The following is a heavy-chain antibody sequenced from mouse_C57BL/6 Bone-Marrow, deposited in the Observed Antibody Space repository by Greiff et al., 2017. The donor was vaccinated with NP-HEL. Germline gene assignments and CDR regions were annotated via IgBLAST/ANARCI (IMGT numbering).Heavy chain of an antibody. D-gene: IGHD2-3*01. J-gene: IGHJ1*03. CDR2: IYPGSGST. V-gene: IGHV1-55*01. CDR1: GYTFTSYW. Sequence: VQLQQPGAELVKPGASVKMSCKASGYTFTSYWITWVKQRPGQGLEWIGDIYPGSGSTNYNEKFKSKATLTVDTSSSTAYMQLSSLTSEDSAVYYCAEGGYGYYPYWYFDVWGTGTTVTVSS. CDR3: AEGGYGYYPYWYFDV.